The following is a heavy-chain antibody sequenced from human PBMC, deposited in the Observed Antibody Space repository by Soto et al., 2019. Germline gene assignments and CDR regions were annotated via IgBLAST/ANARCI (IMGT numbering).Heavy chain of an antibody. CDR3: EREGNLGRWIQPIDS. CDR1: GGSISSGDYY. CDR2: IYYSGST. D-gene: IGHD2-2*03. V-gene: IGHV4-30-4*01. J-gene: IGHJ4*02. Sequence: SETLSLTCTVSGGSISSGDYYWRWIRQPPGKGLEWIGYIYYSGSTYYNPSLKSRVTISVDTSKNQFSLKLSSVTAADTAVYFCEREGNLGRWIQPIDSWGQGTLVTVS.